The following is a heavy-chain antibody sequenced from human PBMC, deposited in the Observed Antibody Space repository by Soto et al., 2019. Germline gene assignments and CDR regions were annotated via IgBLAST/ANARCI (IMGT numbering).Heavy chain of an antibody. J-gene: IGHJ4*02. Sequence: SETLSLTCAVSGGSTSRSNWWIWVRQPPGKGLEWIGEIYHSGSTNYNPSLKSRVTISVDKSKNQFSLELTSVTAADTAMYYCTTKDSAMVSPFDSWGQGALVTVSS. V-gene: IGHV4-4*02. D-gene: IGHD5-18*01. CDR2: IYHSGST. CDR1: GGSTSRSNW. CDR3: TTKDSAMVSPFDS.